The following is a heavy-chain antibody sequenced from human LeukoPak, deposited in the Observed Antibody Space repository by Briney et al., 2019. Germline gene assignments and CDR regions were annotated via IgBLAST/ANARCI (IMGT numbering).Heavy chain of an antibody. Sequence: SETLSLICTVSGGSISSYYWSWIRQPPGKGLVWIGYIYYSGSTNYKPSIKSRVTISVDPSKNQITLKLSSVTAADTAVYYCARSYYDSSDYYFTSWGQGILVTVSS. CDR2: IYYSGST. CDR1: GGSISSYY. V-gene: IGHV4-59*12. CDR3: ARSYYDSSDYYFTS. D-gene: IGHD3-22*01. J-gene: IGHJ4*02.